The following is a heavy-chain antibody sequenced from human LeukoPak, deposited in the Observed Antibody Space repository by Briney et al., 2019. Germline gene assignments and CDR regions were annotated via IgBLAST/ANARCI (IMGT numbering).Heavy chain of an antibody. D-gene: IGHD2-21*01. CDR2: ISHSGST. Sequence: ASETLSLTCAVSGYSISSYYHWGWIRQPPGKGLEWSGSISHSGSTYYNPSLKSRVTISVDTSKNLFSLKLSSVTASDTAVYYCARQADCGGDCYSFDPWGQGTLVTVSS. V-gene: IGHV4-38-2*01. CDR3: ARQADCGGDCYSFDP. CDR1: GYSISSYYH. J-gene: IGHJ5*02.